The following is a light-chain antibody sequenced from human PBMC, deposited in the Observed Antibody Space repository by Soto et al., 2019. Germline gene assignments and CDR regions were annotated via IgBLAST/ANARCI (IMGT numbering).Light chain of an antibody. J-gene: IGKJ1*01. CDR2: AAS. CDR3: QQSYSTKWT. Sequence: DIQMTQSPSSLSASVGARVTITCRASQSISSYLNWYQQKPGKAPKLMIYAASSLQSGVPSRFSGSGSGTDFTLTISSLQPEDVATYYCQQSYSTKWTLGQGTKVDIK. CDR1: QSISSY. V-gene: IGKV1-39*01.